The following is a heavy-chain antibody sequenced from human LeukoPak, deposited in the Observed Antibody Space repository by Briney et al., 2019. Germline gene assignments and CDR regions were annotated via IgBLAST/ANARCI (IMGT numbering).Heavy chain of an antibody. CDR2: ISYDSSNK. CDR1: GFTFRSYA. V-gene: IGHV3-30-3*01. CDR3: AKGDPGEYYFDY. Sequence: GGSLRLSCAASGFTFRSYAMHWVRQAPGKGLEWVAVISYDSSNKYYADSMKDRFTISRDNSKNTLYLQMNSLRAEDTAVYYCAKGDPGEYYFDYWGQGTLVTVSS. J-gene: IGHJ4*02. D-gene: IGHD3-16*01.